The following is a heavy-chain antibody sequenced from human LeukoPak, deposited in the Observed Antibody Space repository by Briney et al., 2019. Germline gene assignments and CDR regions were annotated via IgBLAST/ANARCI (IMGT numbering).Heavy chain of an antibody. V-gene: IGHV3-66*02. J-gene: IGHJ4*02. CDR1: GFTVSSNY. CDR3: AREYCSSTSCYVDY. D-gene: IGHD2-2*01. CDR2: IYSGGST. Sequence: PGGSLRLSCAASGFTVSSNYMSWVRQAPGKGLEWVSVIYSGGSTYYADSVKGRLTISRDNSKNTLYLQMNSLRAEDTAVYYCAREYCSSTSCYVDYWGQGTLVTVSP.